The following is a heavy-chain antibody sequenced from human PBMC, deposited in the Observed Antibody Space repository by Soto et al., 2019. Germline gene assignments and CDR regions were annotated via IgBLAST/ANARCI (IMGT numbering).Heavy chain of an antibody. CDR3: AHSLYCSGGSCYDTYYFDY. D-gene: IGHD2-15*01. J-gene: IGHJ4*02. V-gene: IGHV2-5*02. Sequence: QITLKESGPTLVKPTQTLTLTCTFSGFSLSTSGVGVGWIRQPPGKALEWLALIYWDDDKRYSPSLKSRLTITKDTSKNQVVLTMTNMDPGDTATYYCAHSLYCSGGSCYDTYYFDYWGQGTLVTVSS. CDR2: IYWDDDK. CDR1: GFSLSTSGVG.